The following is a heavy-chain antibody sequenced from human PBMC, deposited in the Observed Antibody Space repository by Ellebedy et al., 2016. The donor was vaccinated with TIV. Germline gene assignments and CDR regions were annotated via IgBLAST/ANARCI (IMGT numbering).Heavy chain of an antibody. CDR1: GGSMSSSSYY. Sequence: SETLSLTXTVSGGSMSSSSYYWGWIRQPPGKGLEWIGSIDDSGGTYYNSSLMSRVAISLDTSKNQFSLRLSSVTAADTAVYYCARRGYSFGFHHFFDYWGQGTLVAVSS. V-gene: IGHV4-39*01. CDR3: ARRGYSFGFHHFFDY. D-gene: IGHD5-18*01. CDR2: IDDSGGT. J-gene: IGHJ4*02.